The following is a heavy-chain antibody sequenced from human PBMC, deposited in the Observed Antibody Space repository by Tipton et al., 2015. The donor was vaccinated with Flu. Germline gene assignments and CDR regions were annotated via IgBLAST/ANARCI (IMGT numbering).Heavy chain of an antibody. CDR1: GFSFSSYE. Sequence: SLRLSCAASGFSFSSYEMNWVRQAPGKGLEWISHITSNGFTKYYADSVKGRFTISRDNAKNSLSLQMDSLRVEDTAIYYCTRGFIALCDYWGRGTLVTVSS. D-gene: IGHD6-13*01. V-gene: IGHV3-48*03. CDR3: TRGFIALCDY. CDR2: ITSNGFTK. J-gene: IGHJ4*02.